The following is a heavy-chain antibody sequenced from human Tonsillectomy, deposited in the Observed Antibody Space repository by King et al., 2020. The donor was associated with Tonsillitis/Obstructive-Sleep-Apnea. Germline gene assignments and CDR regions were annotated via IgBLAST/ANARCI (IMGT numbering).Heavy chain of an antibody. Sequence: VQLVESGGGVVQPGRSLRLSCAASGFTFSSYAMHWVRQAPGKGLEWVAVISYDGSSKYYADSVKGRFTISSDNSKNTLYLQMNSLRPEDTAVYYCARAGEIVVVPAAVYIAYWGQGTLVTVPS. V-gene: IGHV3-30*04. CDR1: GFTFSSYA. D-gene: IGHD2-2*01. J-gene: IGHJ4*02. CDR2: ISYDGSSK. CDR3: ARAGEIVVVPAAVYIAY.